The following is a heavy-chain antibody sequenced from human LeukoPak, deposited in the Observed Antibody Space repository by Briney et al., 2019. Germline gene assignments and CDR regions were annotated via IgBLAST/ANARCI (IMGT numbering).Heavy chain of an antibody. CDR1: GYSISSGYY. V-gene: IGHV4-38-2*02. CDR3: ARDLRSRQGGGRIQHFDY. D-gene: IGHD5-18*01. Sequence: SETLSLTCTVSGYSISSGYYWGWIRQPPGKGLEWIGSIYHSGSTYYNPSLKSRVTISVDTSKNQFSLKLSSVTAADTAVYYCARDLRSRQGGGRIQHFDYWGQGTLVTVSS. J-gene: IGHJ4*02. CDR2: IYHSGST.